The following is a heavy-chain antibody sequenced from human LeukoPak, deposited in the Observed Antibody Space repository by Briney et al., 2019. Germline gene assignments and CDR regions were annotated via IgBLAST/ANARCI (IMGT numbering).Heavy chain of an antibody. CDR3: ASYVWGSFFDY. CDR1: GGTLSSYA. J-gene: IGHJ4*02. Sequence: GSSVTVSCTASGGTLSSYAISWVRQAPGQGLEWMGGIIPIFGTANYAQKFQGRVTITADESTSTAYMELSSLRSEDTAVYYCASYVWGSFFDYWGQGTLVTVSS. D-gene: IGHD3-16*01. CDR2: IIPIFGTA. V-gene: IGHV1-69*01.